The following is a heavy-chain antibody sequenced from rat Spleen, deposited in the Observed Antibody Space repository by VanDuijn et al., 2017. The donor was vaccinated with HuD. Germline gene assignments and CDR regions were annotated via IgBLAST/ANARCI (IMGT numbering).Heavy chain of an antibody. J-gene: IGHJ4*01. D-gene: IGHD1-12*03. Sequence: QVQLKESGPGLVQPSETLSLTCTVSGFSLTSYSVSWVRQPSGKGPEWMGRKWYDGNTAYNSALKSRLSISRDTSKNQVFLEMNSLQTDDTGTYYCARDRGVTMMVPLMDAWGQGTSVTVSS. CDR3: ARDRGVTMMVPLMDA. V-gene: IGHV2-34*01. CDR1: GFSLTSYS. CDR2: KWYDGNT.